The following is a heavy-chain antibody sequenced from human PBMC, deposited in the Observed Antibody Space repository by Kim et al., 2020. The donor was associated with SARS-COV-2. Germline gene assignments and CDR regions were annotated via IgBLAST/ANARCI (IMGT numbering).Heavy chain of an antibody. CDR3: ARHGPTARREALDL. V-gene: IGHV4-39*01. D-gene: IGHD4-17*01. CDR2: MYYRGST. J-gene: IGHJ1*01. CDR1: GGSVGSASYY. Sequence: SETLSLTCTVSGGSVGSASYYWGWIRQPPGKGLEWIASMYYRGSTYYNPSLKSRVTMSVDVSNNQFTLTLNSVTAADTAVYFCARHGPTARREALDLWG.